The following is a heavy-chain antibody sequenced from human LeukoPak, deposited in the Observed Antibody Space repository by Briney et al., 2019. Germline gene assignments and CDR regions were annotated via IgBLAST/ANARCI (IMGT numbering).Heavy chain of an antibody. CDR2: IKSKTDGGTT. J-gene: IGHJ4*02. CDR3: TGGGYYYDSSGYYSLFDY. Sequence: GGSLRLSCAASGFTFSNSWMSWVRQAPGKGLEWVGRIKSKTDGGTTDYAAPVKGRFTISRDDSKNTLYLQMNSLKTEDTAVYYCTGGGYYYDSSGYYSLFDYWGQGTLVTVSS. D-gene: IGHD3-22*01. V-gene: IGHV3-15*01. CDR1: GFTFSNSW.